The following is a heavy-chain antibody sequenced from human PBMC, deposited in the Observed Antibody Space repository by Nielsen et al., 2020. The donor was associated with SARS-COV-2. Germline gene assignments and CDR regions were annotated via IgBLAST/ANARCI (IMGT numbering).Heavy chain of an antibody. CDR2: IKSKTDGGTT. D-gene: IGHD3-3*01. J-gene: IGHJ6*02. V-gene: IGHV3-15*01. CDR3: ARSITICGVVIAYYYYGMDV. Sequence: VRQAPGKGLEWIGRIKSKTDGGTTDYAAPVKGRFTISRDDSKNTLYLQMNSLRAEDTAVYYCARSITICGVVIAYYYYGMDVWGQGTTVTVSS.